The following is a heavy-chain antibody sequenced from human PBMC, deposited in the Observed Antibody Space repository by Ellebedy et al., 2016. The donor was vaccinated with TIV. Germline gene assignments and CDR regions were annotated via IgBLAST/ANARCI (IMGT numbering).Heavy chain of an antibody. V-gene: IGHV1-18*01. J-gene: IGHJ5*02. CDR1: GYTFTSYG. CDR2: ISAYNGNT. D-gene: IGHD6-13*01. Sequence: ASVKVSXXASGYTFTSYGISWVRQAPGQGLEWMGWISAYNGNTNYAQKLQGRVTMTTDTSTSTAYMELRSLRSDDTAVYYCARAPPPYSSSRGVHWFDPWGQGTLVTVSS. CDR3: ARAPPPYSSSRGVHWFDP.